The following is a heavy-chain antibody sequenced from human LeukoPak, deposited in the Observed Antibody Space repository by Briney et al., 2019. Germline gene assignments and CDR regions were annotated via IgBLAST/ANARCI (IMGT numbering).Heavy chain of an antibody. V-gene: IGHV3-30-3*01. CDR3: ARLYGGNGY. D-gene: IGHD4-23*01. CDR1: GFTFSSYA. CDR2: ISYDGSNK. J-gene: IGHJ4*02. Sequence: GGSLRLSCAASGFTFSSYAMHWVRQAPGKGLEWVAVISYDGSNKYYADSVKGRFTISRDNSKNTVYLQMNSLRAEDTAVYYCARLYGGNGYWGQGTLVTVSS.